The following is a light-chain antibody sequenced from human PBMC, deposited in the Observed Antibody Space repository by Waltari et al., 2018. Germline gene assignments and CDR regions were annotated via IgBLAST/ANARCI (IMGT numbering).Light chain of an antibody. Sequence: QSALTQPASVSGSPGQSITISCTGTSSDGGAYNFASWYHQHAGEAPKLILYEVTNRPSGVSNRFSGSKSGNTASLTISGLQAEDEADYHCTSYTTRTTWVFGGGTKLTVL. V-gene: IGLV2-14*01. CDR1: SSDGGAYNF. J-gene: IGLJ3*02. CDR2: EVT. CDR3: TSYTTRTTWV.